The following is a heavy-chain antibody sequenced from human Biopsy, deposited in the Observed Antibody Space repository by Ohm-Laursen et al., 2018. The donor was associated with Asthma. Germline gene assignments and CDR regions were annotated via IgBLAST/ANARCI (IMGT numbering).Heavy chain of an antibody. D-gene: IGHD3-16*01. V-gene: IGHV4-30-2*02. CDR2: MFHRGTT. CDR3: ARDQGDSKFDY. CDR1: GGSISSGGFS. Sequence: SQTLSLTCAVSGGSISSGGFSWTWIRQPPGKGLEWIGYMFHRGTTHYNPSLTSRVTISLDRSKNQLSLNLTSVIAADTAVYYCARDQGDSKFDYWGQGTQVTVSS. J-gene: IGHJ4*02.